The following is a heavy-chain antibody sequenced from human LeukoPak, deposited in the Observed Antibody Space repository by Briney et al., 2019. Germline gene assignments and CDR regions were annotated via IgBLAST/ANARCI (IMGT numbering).Heavy chain of an antibody. Sequence: GASLRLSCAASGFTFSSYAMSWVRQAPGKGLEWVSAISGSGGTTYYEDSVKGRFTISRDNSKNTLYLQMNSLRAEDTAVYYCAKLGSAMVLYYFDYWGQGTLVTVSS. CDR1: GFTFSSYA. V-gene: IGHV3-23*01. J-gene: IGHJ4*02. CDR3: AKLGSAMVLYYFDY. D-gene: IGHD5-18*01. CDR2: ISGSGGTT.